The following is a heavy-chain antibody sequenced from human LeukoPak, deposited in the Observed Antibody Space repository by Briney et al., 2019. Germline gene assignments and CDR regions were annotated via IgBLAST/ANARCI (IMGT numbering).Heavy chain of an antibody. CDR1: GFSFSKYG. J-gene: IGHJ6*03. CDR2: IWHDGSKQ. Sequence: GGSLRLSCTASGFSFSKYGMHWVRQAPGKGLEWVAVIWHDGSKQHYADFVKGRFTVSRDNAKNSLYLQMNSLRAEDTAVYYCARDRVVVVPAARNYYYMDVWGKGTTVTVSS. V-gene: IGHV3-33*01. D-gene: IGHD2-2*01. CDR3: ARDRVVVVPAARNYYYMDV.